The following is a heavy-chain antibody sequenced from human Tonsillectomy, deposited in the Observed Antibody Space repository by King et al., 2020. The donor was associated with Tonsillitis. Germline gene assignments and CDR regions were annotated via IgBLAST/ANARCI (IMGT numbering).Heavy chain of an antibody. CDR2: VFSSGSAA. D-gene: IGHD4-17*01. V-gene: IGHV4-59*01. J-gene: IGHJ3*01. CDR3: AGYDDSGDNAFHG. Sequence: VQLQESGPGLVKPSETLSLTCTVSGDSRSPYFWSWIRQPPGKGLEWIGYVFSSGSAANYSPSLKSRVTISVDTSKKQFSLRLNSVTAADTAVYYCAGYDDSGDNAFHGWGQGTLVTVSP. CDR1: GDSRSPYF.